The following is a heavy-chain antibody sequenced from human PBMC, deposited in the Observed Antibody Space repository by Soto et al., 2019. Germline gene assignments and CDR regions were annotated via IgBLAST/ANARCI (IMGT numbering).Heavy chain of an antibody. J-gene: IGHJ4*02. CDR2: IYPGDSDT. CDR3: ARLAFGGVIADY. Sequence: YLKLSCRGYGYSFTCYWMGGVRQMPGKGLEWMGIIYPGDSDTRYSPSFQGQVTISADKSISTAYLQWSSLKASDTAMYYCARLAFGGVIADYWGQGTRV. V-gene: IGHV5-51*01. D-gene: IGHD3-16*02. CDR1: GYSFTCYW.